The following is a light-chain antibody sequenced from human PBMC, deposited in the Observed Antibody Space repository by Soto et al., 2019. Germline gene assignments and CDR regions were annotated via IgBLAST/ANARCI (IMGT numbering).Light chain of an antibody. CDR2: GAS. V-gene: IGKV3-15*01. CDR3: QQYNNRSPWT. Sequence: ETVLTQSPGTLSLSPGERATLSCRASQSFSSSYLAWYQQKPGQAPRLLTYGASTRATGIPARFSGSGSGTEFTLTISSLQSEDFAVYYCQQYNNRSPWTFGQGTKVDIK. J-gene: IGKJ1*01. CDR1: QSFSSSY.